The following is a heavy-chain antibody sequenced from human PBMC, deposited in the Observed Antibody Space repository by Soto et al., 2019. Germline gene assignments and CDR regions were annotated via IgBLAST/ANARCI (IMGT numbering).Heavy chain of an antibody. CDR2: IYYSGST. J-gene: IGHJ4*02. CDR1: GGSIRSSSYY. V-gene: IGHV4-39*05. CDR3: AVEFVGGAGGFDY. D-gene: IGHD1-26*01. Sequence: SETPALTCTVSGGSIRSSSYYWGWIRQPPGKGLEWIGSIYYSGSTYYNPSLKSRVTISVDTSKNQFSLKLSSVTAADTAVYYCAVEFVGGAGGFDYWGQGIPVTVSS.